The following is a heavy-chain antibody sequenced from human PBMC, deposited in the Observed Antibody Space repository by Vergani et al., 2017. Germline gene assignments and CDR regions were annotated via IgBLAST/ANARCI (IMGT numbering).Heavy chain of an antibody. J-gene: IGHJ4*02. Sequence: GQLVESGGGLVKPGGSLRLSCAASGFTFNSYGMHWVRQAPGKGLEWVASIRSDESRRYYGDSMEGPFTISRDNSKNTLSLQMNSLTAEDTAIYYCAGPQGTSAYYYGGFDYWGQGILVTVSS. D-gene: IGHD3-22*01. CDR2: IRSDESRR. CDR3: AGPQGTSAYYYGGFDY. V-gene: IGHV3-30*02. CDR1: GFTFNSYG.